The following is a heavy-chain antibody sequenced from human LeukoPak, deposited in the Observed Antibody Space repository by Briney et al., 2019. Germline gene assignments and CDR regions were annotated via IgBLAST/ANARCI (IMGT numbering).Heavy chain of an antibody. J-gene: IGHJ4*02. V-gene: IGHV3-7*01. CDR2: IKQDGSEK. Sequence: AGGSLRLSCAASGFTFSSYWMSWVRQAPGKGLEWVANIKQDGSEKYYVDSVKGRFTISRDNAKNTLYLQMNSLRAEDTAVYYCARGSDSSGYFFELAQLTPGRFDYWGQGTLVTVSS. CDR1: GFTFSSYW. D-gene: IGHD3-22*01. CDR3: ARGSDSSGYFFELAQLTPGRFDY.